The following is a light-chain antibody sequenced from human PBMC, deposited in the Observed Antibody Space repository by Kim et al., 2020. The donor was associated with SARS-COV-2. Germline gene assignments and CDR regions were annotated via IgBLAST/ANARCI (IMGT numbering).Light chain of an antibody. CDR2: DAS. CDR1: QGISSA. V-gene: IGKV1-13*02. J-gene: IGKJ3*01. Sequence: AIQLTQSPSSLSASVGDRVTITCRASQGISSALAWYQQKPGKAPKLLIYDASSLESGVPSRFSGSGSGTDFTLTISSLQPEDFATYYCQQFNRYPQDTFGTGTKVDIK. CDR3: QQFNRYPQDT.